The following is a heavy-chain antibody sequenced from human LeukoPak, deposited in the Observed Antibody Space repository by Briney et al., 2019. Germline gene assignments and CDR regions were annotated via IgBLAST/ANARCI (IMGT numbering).Heavy chain of an antibody. CDR2: ISGSGGST. J-gene: IGHJ4*02. V-gene: IGHV3-23*01. D-gene: IGHD2-2*01. CDR3: AKIARPLYCSSTSCYARLFDY. Sequence: GGSLRLSCAASGFTFSSYAMSWVRQAPGKGLEWVSAISGSGGSTYYADSVKGRFTISRDNSKNTLYLQMNSLRAEDTAVYYCAKIARPLYCSSTSCYARLFDYWGQGTLVTVSS. CDR1: GFTFSSYA.